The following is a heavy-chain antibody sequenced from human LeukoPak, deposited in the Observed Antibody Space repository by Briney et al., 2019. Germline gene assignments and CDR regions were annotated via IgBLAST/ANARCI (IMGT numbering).Heavy chain of an antibody. CDR1: GFPLSSYA. CDR2: ISGSGEST. D-gene: IGHD2-2*01. V-gene: IGHV3-23*01. J-gene: IGHJ5*01. CDR3: GVDIVVVPGAPNWIDS. Sequence: PGGSLRLSCAVSGFPLSSYAMSWGRQAPGKGVEWVSAISGSGESTYYADSVKGRFSISRDNSKNTLYLQMNSLRAEDTAVYYCGVDIVVVPGAPNWIDSWGQGSLVTVSS.